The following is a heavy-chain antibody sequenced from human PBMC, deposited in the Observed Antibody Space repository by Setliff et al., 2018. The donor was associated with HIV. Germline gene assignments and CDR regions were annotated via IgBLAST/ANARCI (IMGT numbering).Heavy chain of an antibody. Sequence: PSETLSLTCAVSGYSISSGYYWGWIRQPPGKGLEWIGSIYHSGSTYYNPSLKSRVTISLDTSKNQFSLKLSSVTAADTAVYYCAREVATITEFFDYWGQGTLVTVSS. CDR3: AREVATITEFFDY. J-gene: IGHJ4*02. V-gene: IGHV4-38-2*02. CDR1: GYSISSGYY. D-gene: IGHD5-12*01. CDR2: IYHSGST.